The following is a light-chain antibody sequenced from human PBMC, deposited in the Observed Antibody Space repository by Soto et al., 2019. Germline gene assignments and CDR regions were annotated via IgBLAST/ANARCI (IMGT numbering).Light chain of an antibody. CDR3: QQYNNWPPGT. CDR2: GAS. V-gene: IGKV3-15*01. CDR1: QSVSSN. J-gene: IGKJ1*01. Sequence: EIVMTQSPATLSVSPGERATLSCRASQSVSSNLAWYQQKPGQAPRLLIYGASTRPTGIPARFSASGSGTEFTLTISSLQSEDFAVYYCQQYNNWPPGTFGQGTKVEIK.